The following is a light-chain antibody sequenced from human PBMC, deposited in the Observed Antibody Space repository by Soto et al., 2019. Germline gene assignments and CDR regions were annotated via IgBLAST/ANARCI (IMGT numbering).Light chain of an antibody. V-gene: IGKV3-15*01. J-gene: IGKJ5*01. CDR1: QSVSSN. CDR2: GAS. Sequence: IVMTQSPATLSVSPGERATLSCRASQSVSSNLAWYQQKPGQAPRLLIFGASTRATGFPPRFSGSGSGTEFTLTISSLQSEDFAVYYCQQYNNWPRTFGQGTRLEI. CDR3: QQYNNWPRT.